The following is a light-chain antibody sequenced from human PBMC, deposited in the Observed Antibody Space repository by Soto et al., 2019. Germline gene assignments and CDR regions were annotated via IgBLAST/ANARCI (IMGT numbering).Light chain of an antibody. Sequence: QSALTQPASVSGSLGQSITISCTGTSSDVGAYNYVSWYQQHPGKAPTLMISEVSNRPSGVSNRFSGSKSGNTASLTISGLQAEDEADYYCSSYTGSNLGVFGTGTKVTVL. CDR2: EVS. J-gene: IGLJ1*01. V-gene: IGLV2-14*01. CDR1: SSDVGAYNY. CDR3: SSYTGSNLGV.